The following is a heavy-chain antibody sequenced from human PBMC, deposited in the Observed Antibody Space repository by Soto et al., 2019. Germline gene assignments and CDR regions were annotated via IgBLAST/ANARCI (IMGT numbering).Heavy chain of an antibody. CDR2: ISGSGGST. V-gene: IGHV3-23*01. D-gene: IGHD2-15*01. J-gene: IGHJ4*02. CDR3: AKPHRSGGSRYYFDY. CDR1: GFTFSSYA. Sequence: GGSLRLSCAASGFTFSSYAMSWVRQAPGKGLEWVSAISGSGGSTYYADSVKGRFTISRDNSKNTLYLQMNSLRAEDTAVYYCAKPHRSGGSRYYFDYWGQGTLVTVSS.